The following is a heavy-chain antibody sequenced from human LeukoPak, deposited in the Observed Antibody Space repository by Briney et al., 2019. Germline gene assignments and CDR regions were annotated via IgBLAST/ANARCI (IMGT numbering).Heavy chain of an antibody. J-gene: IGHJ4*02. V-gene: IGHV3-20*04. D-gene: IGHD1-26*01. Sequence: GGSLRLSCAASGFTFDEYGMSWVRQAPGKGLDWVSSINWDGGSTAYADSVQGRFTISRDNAKNSLHLQMKSLRAEDTALYYCARDSFSGSSLDYWGQGTLVTVSS. CDR2: INWDGGST. CDR3: ARDSFSGSSLDY. CDR1: GFTFDEYG.